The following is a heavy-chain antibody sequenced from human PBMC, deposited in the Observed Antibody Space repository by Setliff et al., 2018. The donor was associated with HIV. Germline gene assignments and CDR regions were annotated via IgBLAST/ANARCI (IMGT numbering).Heavy chain of an antibody. D-gene: IGHD1-26*01. CDR2: IRNRKNGGTT. V-gene: IGHV3-15*01. CDR1: GFTFSNAW. CDR3: TTDLGSGRFSWNNN. Sequence: LRLSCAAAGFTFSNAWMTWVRQAPGKGLEWVARIRNRKNGGTTYYAAPVEGRFTISRDDSKNTLSLQMNSLKTEDTAIYYCTTDLGSGRFSWNNNWGQGTLVTVSS. J-gene: IGHJ4*02.